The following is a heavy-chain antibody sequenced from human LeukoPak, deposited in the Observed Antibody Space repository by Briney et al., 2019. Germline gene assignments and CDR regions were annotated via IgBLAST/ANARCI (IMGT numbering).Heavy chain of an antibody. CDR1: GFTFSTYS. J-gene: IGHJ3*02. Sequence: GGSLRLSCVASGFTFSTYSMNWVRQAPGKGLEYVSAISSNGGSTYYADSVKGRCTISRDNSKNTLYLQMSSLRAEDTAVYYCGLAAYYYDSSGSDDAFDIWGQGTMVIVSS. D-gene: IGHD3-22*01. CDR2: ISSNGGST. V-gene: IGHV3-64D*08. CDR3: GLAAYYYDSSGSDDAFDI.